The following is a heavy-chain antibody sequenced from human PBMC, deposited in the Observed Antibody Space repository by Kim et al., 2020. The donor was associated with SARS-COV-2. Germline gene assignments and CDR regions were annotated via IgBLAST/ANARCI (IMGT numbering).Heavy chain of an antibody. V-gene: IGHV5-51*01. CDR1: GYSFTSYW. Sequence: GESLKISCKGSGYSFTSYWIGWVRQMPGKGLEWMGIIYPGDSDTRYSPSFQGQVTISADKSISTAYLQWSSLKASDTAMYYCARPPASADHSGFFDYWGQGTLVTVSS. CDR2: IYPGDSDT. J-gene: IGHJ4*02. D-gene: IGHD1-1*01. CDR3: ARPPASADHSGFFDY.